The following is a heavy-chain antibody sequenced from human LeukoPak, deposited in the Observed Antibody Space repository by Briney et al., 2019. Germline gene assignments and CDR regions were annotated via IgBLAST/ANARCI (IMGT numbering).Heavy chain of an antibody. CDR3: ARAVGNHFDY. CDR1: GFTFSSYS. D-gene: IGHD4-23*01. V-gene: IGHV3-48*01. J-gene: IGHJ4*02. CDR2: ISNSSSTI. Sequence: GGSLRLSCAASGFTFSSYSMNWVRQAPGKGLEWVSYISNSSSTIYYADSVKGRFTISRDNAKNSLYLQMNSLRAEDTAVYYCARAVGNHFDYWGQGTLVTVSS.